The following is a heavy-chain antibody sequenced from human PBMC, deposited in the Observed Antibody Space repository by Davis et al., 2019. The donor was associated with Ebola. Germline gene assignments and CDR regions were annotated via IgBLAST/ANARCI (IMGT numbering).Heavy chain of an antibody. Sequence: PGGSLRLSCAASGFTFSDYYLSWIRQAPGKGLEWVSYIGTSATTIYYADSVKGRFTISRDNAKNSLYLQMNSLRAEDTAVYYCARGHCSSTSCYTGWFDPWGQGTLVTVSS. CDR3: ARGHCSSTSCYTGWFDP. V-gene: IGHV3-11*04. J-gene: IGHJ5*02. CDR1: GFTFSDYY. CDR2: IGTSATTI. D-gene: IGHD2-2*02.